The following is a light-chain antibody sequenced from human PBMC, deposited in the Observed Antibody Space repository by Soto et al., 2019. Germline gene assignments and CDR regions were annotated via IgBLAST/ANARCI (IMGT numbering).Light chain of an antibody. V-gene: IGKV1-17*01. CDR1: RDVGSD. CDR3: QQYNNWPLT. CDR2: AAS. Sequence: QMTQSPSSLAASLGEKIIITCRASRDVGSDVSWYQQKPGQAPKLLIYAASNLYTGVPSRFSVSRSGTEGTLTLSSLPPEDFEVYYCQQYNNWPLTCGQGTRLEIK. J-gene: IGKJ5*01.